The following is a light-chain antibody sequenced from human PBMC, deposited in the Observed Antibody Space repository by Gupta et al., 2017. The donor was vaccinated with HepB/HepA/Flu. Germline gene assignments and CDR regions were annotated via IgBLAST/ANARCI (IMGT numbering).Light chain of an antibody. CDR3: QQDNSWPIT. Sequence: EIVMTQSPATLSVSPGERATLSCRASQSISANLGWFQQKPGQAPRPLIYDASIRASGAPARFSGSGSGTEFTLTISSLQSEDFAIYYCQQDNSWPITFGQGTRLEIK. CDR2: DAS. V-gene: IGKV3-15*01. CDR1: QSISAN. J-gene: IGKJ5*01.